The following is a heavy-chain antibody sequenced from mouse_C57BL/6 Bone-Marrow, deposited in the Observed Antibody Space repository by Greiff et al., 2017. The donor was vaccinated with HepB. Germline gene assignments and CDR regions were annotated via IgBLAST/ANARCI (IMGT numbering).Heavy chain of an antibody. D-gene: IGHD1-1*01. J-gene: IGHJ2*01. CDR3: ARRYYGSSYDY. CDR2: ISGGGGNT. V-gene: IGHV5-9*01. CDR1: GFTFSSYT. Sequence: EVQLVESGGGLVKPGGSLKLSCAASGFTFSSYTMSWVRQTPEKRLEWVATISGGGGNTYYPDSVKGRFTISRDNAKNTLYLQMSSLRSEDTALYYCARRYYGSSYDYWGQGTTLTVSS.